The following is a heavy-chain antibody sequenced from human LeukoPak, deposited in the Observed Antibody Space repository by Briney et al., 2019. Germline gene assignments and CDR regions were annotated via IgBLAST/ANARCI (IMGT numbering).Heavy chain of an antibody. Sequence: PGGSLRLSCAASGFTFSSYAMTWVRQAPGKGLEWVSSICATDGETYYAHSVTGRFTISRDNSKNTLYLQMNSLRGEDTAMYYCAKGSIDYCQSAAGNWGQGSLVTVSS. CDR2: ICATDGET. V-gene: IGHV3-23*01. CDR3: AKGSIDYCQSAAGN. CDR1: GFTFSSYA. J-gene: IGHJ4*02. D-gene: IGHD3-16*01.